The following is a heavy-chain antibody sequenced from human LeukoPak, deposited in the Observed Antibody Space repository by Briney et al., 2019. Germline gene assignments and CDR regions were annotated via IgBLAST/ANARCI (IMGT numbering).Heavy chain of an antibody. V-gene: IGHV4-34*01. J-gene: IGHJ4*02. Sequence: SETLSLTCAVYGGSFSGYYWSWIRQPPGKGLEWIGEINHSGSTNYNPSLKSRVTISVDTSKNQFSLKLSSVTAADTAVYYCARHLNLPSRDYVWGSYRYPREDYFDYRGQGTLVTVSS. D-gene: IGHD3-16*02. CDR1: GGSFSGYY. CDR3: ARHLNLPSRDYVWGSYRYPREDYFDY. CDR2: INHSGST.